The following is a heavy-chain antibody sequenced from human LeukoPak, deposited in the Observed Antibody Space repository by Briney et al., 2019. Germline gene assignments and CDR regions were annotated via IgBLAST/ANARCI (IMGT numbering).Heavy chain of an antibody. CDR1: GGSISSYY. V-gene: IGHV4-4*09. Sequence: PSETLSLTCTVSGGSISSYYWSWIRQPPGKGLEWIGYIYTSGSTNYNPSLKSRVTISVDTSKNQFSLKLSSVTAADTAVYYCARRVSDIVVVPAANYYYYYYMDVWGEGTTVTVSS. CDR3: ARRVSDIVVVPAANYYYYYYMDV. J-gene: IGHJ6*03. D-gene: IGHD2-2*01. CDR2: IYTSGST.